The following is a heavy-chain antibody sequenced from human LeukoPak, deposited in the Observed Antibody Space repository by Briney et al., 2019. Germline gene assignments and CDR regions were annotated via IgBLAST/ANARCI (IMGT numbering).Heavy chain of an antibody. J-gene: IGHJ5*02. Sequence: GASVKVSCKAFGGTFSRYAISWVRQAPGQGLEWMGGIIPILGTADDAQKFQGRVTNTADESTSTAYMELSSLRSEDTAVHYCRRARLHSGINWFGHWGQGTPVTVSS. CDR2: IIPILGTA. CDR1: GGTFSRYA. D-gene: IGHD5-12*01. V-gene: IGHV1-69*13. CDR3: RRARLHSGINWFGH.